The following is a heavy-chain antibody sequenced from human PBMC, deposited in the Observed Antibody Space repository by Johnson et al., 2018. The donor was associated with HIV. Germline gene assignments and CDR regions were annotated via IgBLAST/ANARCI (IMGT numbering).Heavy chain of an antibody. CDR1: GFSVSSNH. Sequence: VQLVESGGGLVQPGGSLRLSCAASGFSVSSNHMTWVRQAPGKGLEWVSAISGSGGSTYYADSVKGRFPISSDNSKNTRYLQMNSLRAEDTAVYYCAKGGGTSGAAVLVAFDIWGQGTMVTVSS. CDR3: AKGGGTSGAAVLVAFDI. CDR2: ISGSGGST. D-gene: IGHD2-2*01. V-gene: IGHV3-23*04. J-gene: IGHJ3*02.